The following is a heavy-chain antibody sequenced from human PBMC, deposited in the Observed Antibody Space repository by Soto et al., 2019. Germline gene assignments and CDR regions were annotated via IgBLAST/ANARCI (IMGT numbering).Heavy chain of an antibody. CDR2: INPSGGST. CDR1: GYTFTSYY. CDR3: VLFVVGLWGQQLV. J-gene: IGHJ4*02. Sequence: QVQLVQSGAEVKKPGASVKVSCKASGYTFTSYYMHWVRQAPGQGLEWMGIINPSGGSTSYAQKFQGRVTMTRDTSTSTVYMELSSLRSEDTAVYYFVLFVVGLWGQQLVWGQGTLVTVSS. V-gene: IGHV1-46*01. D-gene: IGHD6-13*01.